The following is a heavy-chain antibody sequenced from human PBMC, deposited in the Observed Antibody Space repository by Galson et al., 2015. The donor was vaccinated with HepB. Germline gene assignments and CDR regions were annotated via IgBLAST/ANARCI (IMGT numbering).Heavy chain of an antibody. CDR3: ARGTWIGSPQRFDFYGLDV. V-gene: IGHV1-46*04. Sequence: SVKVSCKASGYVFTNFFVHWLRQAPGQGPQWMGMINLRGGSATHTEKMQGRITVTRDTSTSTVFMELTGPRPDDTAVYYCARGTWIGSPQRFDFYGLDVWGRGTPVIVSS. CDR2: INLRGGSA. J-gene: IGHJ6*02. CDR1: GYVFTNFF. D-gene: IGHD5-12*01.